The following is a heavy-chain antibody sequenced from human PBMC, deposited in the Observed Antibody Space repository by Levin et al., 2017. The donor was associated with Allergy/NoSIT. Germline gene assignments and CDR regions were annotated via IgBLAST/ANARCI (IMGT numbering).Heavy chain of an antibody. CDR3: TIVKRYCSSGSCSYNWFDP. D-gene: IGHD2-15*01. CDR1: GFTFSDAW. J-gene: IGHJ5*02. Sequence: GGSLRLSCAASGFTFSDAWMSWVRQAPAKGLEWVGRIKSETDGGTTDYAAPVKGRFTISRDDSKNTLYLQMNSLKMEDTAVYYCTIVKRYCSSGSCSYNWFDPWGQGTLVTVSS. CDR2: IKSETDGGTT. V-gene: IGHV3-15*01.